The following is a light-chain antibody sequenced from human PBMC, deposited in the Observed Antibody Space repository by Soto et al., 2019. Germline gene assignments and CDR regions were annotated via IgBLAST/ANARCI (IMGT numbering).Light chain of an antibody. CDR3: QSYDSSLSGSRV. J-gene: IGLJ3*02. V-gene: IGLV1-40*01. CDR1: SSNIGAGYD. CDR2: GNS. Sequence: QSVLTQPPSVSGAPGQRGTISCTRSSSNIGAGYDVHWYQQLPGTAPKLLIYGNSNRPSGVPDRFSGSKSGTSASLAITGLQAEDEADYYCQSYDSSLSGSRVFGGGTKLTVL.